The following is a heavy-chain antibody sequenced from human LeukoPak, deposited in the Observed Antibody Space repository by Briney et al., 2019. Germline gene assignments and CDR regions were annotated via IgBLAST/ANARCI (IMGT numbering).Heavy chain of an antibody. J-gene: IGHJ4*02. CDR3: ARGRIDSSSQLKYYFDY. CDR2: IISSGVTT. V-gene: IGHV3-23*01. CDR1: GFTFRSHG. Sequence: GTSLRLSCAASGFTFRSHGMHWVRQAPGKGLEWVSSIISSGVTTYYADSVKGRFTISRDSSENTLYLQMNSLRAEDTAVYYCARGRIDSSSQLKYYFDYWGQGTLVTVSS. D-gene: IGHD6-13*01.